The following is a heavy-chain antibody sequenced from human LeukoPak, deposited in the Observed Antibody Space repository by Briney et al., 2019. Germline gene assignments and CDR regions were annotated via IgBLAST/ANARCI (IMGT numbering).Heavy chain of an antibody. CDR1: GGSISSSSYY. CDR2: IYYSGST. D-gene: IGHD2-15*01. CDR3: ARDLAVVVVAATRNNWFDH. Sequence: SETLSLTCTVSGGSISSSSYYWGWLRQPPGKGLEWIGSIYYSGSTYYNPSLKSRVTISVDTSKNQFSLKLSSVTAADTAVYYCARDLAVVVVAATRNNWFDHWGQGTLVTVSS. V-gene: IGHV4-39*07. J-gene: IGHJ5*02.